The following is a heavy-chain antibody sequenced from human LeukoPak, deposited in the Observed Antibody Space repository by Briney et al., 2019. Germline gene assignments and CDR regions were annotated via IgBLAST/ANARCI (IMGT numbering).Heavy chain of an antibody. CDR1: GGTFSSYA. Sequence: SVKVSCKASGGTFSSYAISWVRQAPGQGLEWMGRIIPIFGIANYAQKFQGRVTITADRSTSTAYMELSSLRSEDTAVYYCARGGIAAAGTIEDYYYGMDVWGQGTTVTVSS. J-gene: IGHJ6*02. D-gene: IGHD6-13*01. CDR3: ARGGIAAAGTIEDYYYGMDV. CDR2: IIPIFGIA. V-gene: IGHV1-69*04.